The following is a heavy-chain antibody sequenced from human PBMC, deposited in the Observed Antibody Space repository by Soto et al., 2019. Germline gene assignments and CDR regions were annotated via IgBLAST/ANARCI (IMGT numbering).Heavy chain of an antibody. CDR1: GGTFSSYA. J-gene: IGHJ3*02. V-gene: IGHV1-69*13. CDR2: IIPIFGTA. Sequence: GASVKVSCKASGGTFSSYAISWVRQAPGQGLEWMGGIIPIFGTANYAQKFQGRVTITADESTSTAYMELSSLRSEDTAVYYCARVRQDIVLMVYAPRGDDAFDIWGQGTMVTV. D-gene: IGHD2-8*01. CDR3: ARVRQDIVLMVYAPRGDDAFDI.